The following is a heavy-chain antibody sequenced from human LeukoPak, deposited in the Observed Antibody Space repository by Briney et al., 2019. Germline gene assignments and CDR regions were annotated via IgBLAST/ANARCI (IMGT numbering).Heavy chain of an antibody. Sequence: PSETLSLTCAVYGGSFSGYYWSWIRQPPGKGLEWIGEINHSGSTNYNPSLKSRVTISVDTSKNQFSLKLSSVTAADTAVYYYARGHWNYYYYYYMDVWGKGTTVTVSS. CDR2: INHSGST. D-gene: IGHD3-3*01. J-gene: IGHJ6*03. CDR1: GGSFSGYY. V-gene: IGHV4-34*01. CDR3: ARGHWNYYYYYYMDV.